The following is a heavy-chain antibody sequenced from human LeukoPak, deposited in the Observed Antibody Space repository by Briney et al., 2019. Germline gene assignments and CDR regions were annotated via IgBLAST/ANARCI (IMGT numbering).Heavy chain of an antibody. D-gene: IGHD5/OR15-5a*01. V-gene: IGHV3-23*01. CDR3: AKARGSSVYEQFDY. CDR1: GXAFSTYA. Sequence: PGTSLRLSCAASGXAFSTYAMTWVRQAPEKGLQWVSTISTSGRATYYADSVEGRFTISRDNSKNTLYLQMNSLRADDTAVYYCAKARGSSVYEQFDYWGQGTQVTVSP. CDR2: ISTSGRAT. J-gene: IGHJ4*02.